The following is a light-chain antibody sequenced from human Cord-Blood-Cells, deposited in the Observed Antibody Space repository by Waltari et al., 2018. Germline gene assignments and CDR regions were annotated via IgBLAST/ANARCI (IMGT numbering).Light chain of an antibody. CDR1: KSISSW. J-gene: IGKJ1*01. V-gene: IGKV1-5*01. CDR2: DAS. Sequence: DIQMTHSPSTLPASVGDRFTITCRASKSISSWLAWYQQKPGKAPKLLIYDASSLESGVPSRFSGSGSGTEFTLTISSLQPDDFATYYCQQYNSYSTFGQGTKVEIK. CDR3: QQYNSYST.